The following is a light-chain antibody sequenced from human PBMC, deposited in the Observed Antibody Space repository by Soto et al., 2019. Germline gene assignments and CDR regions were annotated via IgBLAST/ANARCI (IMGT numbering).Light chain of an antibody. CDR1: QSVSSSF. V-gene: IGKV3-20*01. CDR3: QHYGTSWWT. Sequence: EIVLTQSPATLSLSPGERATLSCRASQSVSSSFLAWYQQKPGQAPRLLIYGASSRATGIPDRFSGSGSGTDFTLTISSLEPEDFAVYYCQHYGTSWWTFGQGTKVDIK. CDR2: GAS. J-gene: IGKJ1*01.